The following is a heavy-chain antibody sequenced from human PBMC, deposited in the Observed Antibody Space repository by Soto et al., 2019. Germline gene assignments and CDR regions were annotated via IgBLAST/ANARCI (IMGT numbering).Heavy chain of an antibody. CDR3: AASPTYYYDSSGQPDRYGMDV. D-gene: IGHD3-22*01. J-gene: IGHJ6*02. Sequence: ASVKVSCKASGFTFTSSAVQWVRQARGQRLEWIGWIVVGSGNTNYAQKFQERVTITRDMSTSTAYMELSSLRSEDTAVYYCAASPTYYYDSSGQPDRYGMDVWGQGTTVTVAS. CDR2: IVVGSGNT. CDR1: GFTFTSSA. V-gene: IGHV1-58*01.